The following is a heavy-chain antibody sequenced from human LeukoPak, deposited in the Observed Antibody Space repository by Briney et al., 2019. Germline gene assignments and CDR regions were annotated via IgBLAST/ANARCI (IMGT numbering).Heavy chain of an antibody. Sequence: PAGSLRLSCAASGFTFSSYWMHWVRQAPGKGLVWVSRINSDGSSTSYADSVKGRFTISRDNAKNTLYLQMNSLRAEDTAVYYCARGMRITMVRGVIPHDYWGQGTLVTVSS. D-gene: IGHD3-10*01. J-gene: IGHJ4*02. CDR3: ARGMRITMVRGVIPHDY. CDR2: INSDGSST. V-gene: IGHV3-74*01. CDR1: GFTFSSYW.